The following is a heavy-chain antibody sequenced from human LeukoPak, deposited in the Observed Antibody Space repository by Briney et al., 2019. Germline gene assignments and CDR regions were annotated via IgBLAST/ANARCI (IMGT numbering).Heavy chain of an antibody. CDR2: ITSSSSFI. D-gene: IGHD4-17*01. V-gene: IGHV3-21*04. CDR3: ARGPSEWDYGDYNY. CDR1: RFSFSSYS. Sequence: KPGGSLRLSCAASRFSFSSYSMNWVRQAPGKGLEWVSSITSSSSFIYYADSVKGRFTISRDNSKNTLYLQMNSLRAEDTAVYYCARGPSEWDYGDYNYWGQGTLVTVSS. J-gene: IGHJ4*02.